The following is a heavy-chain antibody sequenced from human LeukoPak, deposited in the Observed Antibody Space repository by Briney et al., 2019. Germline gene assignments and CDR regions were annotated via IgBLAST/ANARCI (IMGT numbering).Heavy chain of an antibody. CDR2: MNPNSGNT. Sequence: ASVKVSCKASGYTFTSYDINWVRQATGQGLEWMGWMNPNSGNTGYAQKFQGRVTITRHTSISTAYMELSSLRSEDTAVYYCARRDGYNYVDYWGQGTLVTVSS. CDR3: ARRDGYNYVDY. D-gene: IGHD5-24*01. J-gene: IGHJ4*02. CDR1: GYTFTSYD. V-gene: IGHV1-8*03.